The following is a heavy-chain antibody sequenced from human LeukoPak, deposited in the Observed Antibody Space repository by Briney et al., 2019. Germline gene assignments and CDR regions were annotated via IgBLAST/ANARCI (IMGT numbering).Heavy chain of an antibody. CDR3: ARYYYGSGIGKYYYYMDV. CDR1: GFTLISYA. CDR2: ISYDGSIK. Sequence: GGSLRLSCAASGFTLISYAVHWVRQAPGKALEWVAVISYDGSIKYYADSVKVRFTISRDTSKNTLYLHMNSLSAEDTAVYYCARYYYGSGIGKYYYYMDVWGKGTMVTVSS. D-gene: IGHD3-10*01. J-gene: IGHJ6*03. V-gene: IGHV3-30*04.